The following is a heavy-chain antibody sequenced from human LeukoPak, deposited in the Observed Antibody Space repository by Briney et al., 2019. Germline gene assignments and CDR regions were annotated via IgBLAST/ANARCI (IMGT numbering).Heavy chain of an antibody. V-gene: IGHV1-46*01. CDR3: ARDSYYDSSGYYSPADY. D-gene: IGHD3-22*01. CDR1: GYTFTSYY. Sequence: GASVKVSCKASGYTFTSYYMHWVRQAPGQGREWMGIINPSGGSTSYAQKFQGRVTMTRDTSTSTVYMELSRLRSEDTAVYYCARDSYYDSSGYYSPADYWGQGTLVTVSS. J-gene: IGHJ4*02. CDR2: INPSGGST.